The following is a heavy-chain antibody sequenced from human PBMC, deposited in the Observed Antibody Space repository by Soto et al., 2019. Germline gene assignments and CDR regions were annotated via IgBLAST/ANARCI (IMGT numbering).Heavy chain of an antibody. Sequence: QVQLVESGGGVVQPGRSLRLSCAASGFTFSSYGMHWVRQAPGKGLEWVAVIWYDGSNKYYADSVKGRFTISRDNSKNTLYLQMNSLRAEDTAVYYCARELRIYDILTGYSPFDYWGQGTLVTVSS. CDR3: ARELRIYDILTGYSPFDY. D-gene: IGHD3-9*01. CDR1: GFTFSSYG. CDR2: IWYDGSNK. J-gene: IGHJ4*02. V-gene: IGHV3-33*01.